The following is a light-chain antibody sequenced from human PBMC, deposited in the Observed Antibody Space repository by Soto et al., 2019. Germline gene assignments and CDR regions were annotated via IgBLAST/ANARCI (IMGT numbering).Light chain of an antibody. CDR1: QTIASH. V-gene: IGKV1-39*01. J-gene: IGKJ3*01. Sequence: DIEMTQSPSSLSASVGDRVTITCRASQTIASHLNWYQQKPGEAPKLLIYAASSLQSGVPSRFSGTSSGTTFTLIISSLPPEDFATYSCQQCHTVPLSFGPGTRVDIK. CDR2: AAS. CDR3: QQCHTVPLS.